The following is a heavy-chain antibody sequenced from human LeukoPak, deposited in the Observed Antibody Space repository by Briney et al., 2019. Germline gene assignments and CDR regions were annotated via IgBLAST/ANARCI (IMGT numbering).Heavy chain of an antibody. CDR3: ARAIIRVWFGEAALDY. J-gene: IGHJ4*02. CDR2: IYYSGST. D-gene: IGHD3-10*01. V-gene: IGHV4-59*12. CDR1: GGSISSYY. Sequence: SETLSPTCTVSGGSISSYYWSWIRQPPGKGLEWIGYIYYSGSTNYNPSLKSRVTISVDTSKNQFSLKLSSVTAADTAVYYCARAIIRVWFGEAALDYWGQGTLVTVSS.